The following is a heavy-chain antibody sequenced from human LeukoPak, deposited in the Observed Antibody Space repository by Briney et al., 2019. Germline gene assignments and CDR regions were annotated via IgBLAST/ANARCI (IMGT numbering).Heavy chain of an antibody. Sequence: PSETLSLTCTVSGGSISSGGYYWSWIRQHPGKGLEWIGYIYYSGSTYYNPSLKSRVTISVDTSKNQFSLKLTSMTAADTAVYHCARGGEGYNYVYWGQGTLVTVSS. CDR3: ARGGEGYNYVY. J-gene: IGHJ4*02. CDR1: GGSISSGGYY. CDR2: IYYSGST. D-gene: IGHD5-24*01. V-gene: IGHV4-31*03.